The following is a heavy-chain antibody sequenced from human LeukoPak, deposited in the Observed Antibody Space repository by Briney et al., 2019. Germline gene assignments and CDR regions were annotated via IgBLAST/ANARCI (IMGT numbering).Heavy chain of an antibody. V-gene: IGHV4-4*07. CDR3: ARVGDQDGYYYYYYMDV. Sequence: SETLSLTCTVSGGSISSYYWSWIRQPAGKGLEWIGRIYTSGSTNYNPSLKSRVTMSVDTSENQFSLKLSSVTAADTAVYYCARVGDQDGYYYYYYMDVWGKGTTVTVSS. D-gene: IGHD4-17*01. CDR1: GGSISSYY. J-gene: IGHJ6*03. CDR2: IYTSGST.